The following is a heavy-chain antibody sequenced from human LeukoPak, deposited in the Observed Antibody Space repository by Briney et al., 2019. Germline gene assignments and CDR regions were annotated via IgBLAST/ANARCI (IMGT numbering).Heavy chain of an antibody. J-gene: IGHJ4*02. V-gene: IGHV4-59*01. CDR2: IFYIGST. Sequence: SETLSLTCTVSSGSISSYYWSWIRQPPGKGREWIGYIFYIGSTNYNPSLKSRVTISVDMSKNQFSLGLSSVTAADTAVYYCARGPTRYYFDCWGQGTLVTVSS. CDR1: SGSISSYY. D-gene: IGHD4-17*01. CDR3: ARGPTRYYFDC.